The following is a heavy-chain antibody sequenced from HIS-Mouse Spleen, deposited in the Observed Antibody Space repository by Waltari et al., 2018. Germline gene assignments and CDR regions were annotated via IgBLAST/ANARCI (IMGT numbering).Heavy chain of an antibody. D-gene: IGHD6-13*01. CDR3: AREIPYSSSWYDWYFDL. V-gene: IGHV4-39*07. CDR1: GGSISSSSYY. Sequence: QLQLQESGPGLVKPSETLSLTCTVSGGSISSSSYYWGWIRQPPGKGLEWIGSIDYSGSTSYNPSLKSRVTISVDTSKNQFSLKLSSVTAADTAVYYCAREIPYSSSWYDWYFDLWCRGTLVTVSS. J-gene: IGHJ2*01. CDR2: IDYSGST.